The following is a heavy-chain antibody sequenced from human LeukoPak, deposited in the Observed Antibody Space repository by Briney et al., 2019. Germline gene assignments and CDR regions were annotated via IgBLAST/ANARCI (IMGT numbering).Heavy chain of an antibody. CDR2: ISPNGKST. V-gene: IGHV3-64*01. CDR3: ARVGDIDAFDI. D-gene: IGHD2-15*01. Sequence: GGSLRLSCAASGFTFSGYSIHWVRQAPGKGLEYVSAISPNGKSTFYANSVKGRSSISRDNSKNTLYLQMGSLRAEDMAVYYCARVGDIDAFDIWGQGTMVTVSS. CDR1: GFTFSGYS. J-gene: IGHJ3*02.